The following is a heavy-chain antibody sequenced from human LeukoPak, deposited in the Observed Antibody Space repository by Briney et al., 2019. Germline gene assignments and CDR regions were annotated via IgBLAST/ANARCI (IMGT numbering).Heavy chain of an antibody. CDR1: GYTFTSYD. CDR3: ARGSAGITMVRGVIITKGWFDP. V-gene: IGHV1-8*03. CDR2: MNPNRGNT. J-gene: IGHJ5*02. D-gene: IGHD3-10*01. Sequence: ASVKVSCKASGYTFTSYDINWVRQATGQGLEWMGWMNPNRGNTGYAQKFQGRVTITRNTSISTAYMELSSLRSEDTAVYYCARGSAGITMVRGVIITKGWFDPWGQGTLVTVSS.